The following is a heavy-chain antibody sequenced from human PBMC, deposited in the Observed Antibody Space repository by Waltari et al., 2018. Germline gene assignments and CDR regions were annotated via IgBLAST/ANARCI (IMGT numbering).Heavy chain of an antibody. Sequence: VQLVESGGGLVQPGGSLRLSCSGSGFTFSNSWMSWVRQAPGKGLEWIGYIYYSGSTNYNPSLKSRVTISVDTSKNQFSLKLSSVTAADTAVYYCARHRLGTYYYGMDVWGQGTTVTVSS. CDR2: IYYSGST. V-gene: IGHV4-59*08. CDR1: GFTFSNSW. J-gene: IGHJ6*02. CDR3: ARHRLGTYYYGMDV. D-gene: IGHD3-16*01.